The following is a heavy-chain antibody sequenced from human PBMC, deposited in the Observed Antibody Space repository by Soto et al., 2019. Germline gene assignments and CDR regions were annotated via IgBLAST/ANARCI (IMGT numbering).Heavy chain of an antibody. CDR3: ASARWDY. CDR1: GGSFHANY. Sequence: SETLSLTCAVSGGSFHANYWTWIRQPPGRGLEWVGEIFHNGNSNYNASLKSRLTISVDTSRNQFSLKLSSVTAADTAVYYCASARWDYWGQGTLVTVSS. J-gene: IGHJ4*02. CDR2: IFHNGNS. V-gene: IGHV4-34*12.